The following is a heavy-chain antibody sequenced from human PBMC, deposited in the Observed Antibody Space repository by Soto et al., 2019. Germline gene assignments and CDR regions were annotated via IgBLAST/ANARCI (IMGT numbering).Heavy chain of an antibody. CDR1: GYTFTSYA. J-gene: IGHJ4*02. V-gene: IGHV1-3*01. Sequence: GASVEVSCKASGYTFTSYAMHWVRQAPGQRLEWMGWINAGNGNTKYSQKFQGRVTITRDTSASTAYMELSSLRSEDTAVYYCASGAAAGTEFDYWGQGTLVTVSS. D-gene: IGHD6-13*01. CDR3: ASGAAAGTEFDY. CDR2: INAGNGNT.